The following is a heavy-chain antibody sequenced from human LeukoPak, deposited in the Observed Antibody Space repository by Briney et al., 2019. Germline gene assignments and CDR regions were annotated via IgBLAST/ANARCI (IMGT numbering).Heavy chain of an antibody. D-gene: IGHD6-6*01. Sequence: QSGGSPRLSCAASGFTFSSYAMHWVRQAPGKGLEWVAVISYDGSNKYYADSVKGRFTISRDNSKNTLYLQMNSLRAEDTAVYYCARRRIADPLLDYWGQGTLVTVSS. J-gene: IGHJ4*02. CDR3: ARRRIADPLLDY. CDR2: ISYDGSNK. V-gene: IGHV3-30*04. CDR1: GFTFSSYA.